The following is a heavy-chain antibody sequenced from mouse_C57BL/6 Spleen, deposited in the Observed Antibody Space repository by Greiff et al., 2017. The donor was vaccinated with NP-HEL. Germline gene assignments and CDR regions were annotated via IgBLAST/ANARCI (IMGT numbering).Heavy chain of an antibody. J-gene: IGHJ4*01. CDR3: ARGGQGAMDY. V-gene: IGHV1-82*01. CDR2: IYPGDGDT. CDR1: GYAFSSSW. Sequence: QVQLKEPGPELVKPGASVKISCKASGYAFSSSWMNWVKQRPGKGLEWIGRIYPGDGDTNYNGKFKGKATLTADKSSSTAYMQLSSLTSEDSAVYFGARGGQGAMDYWGQGTSVTVSS.